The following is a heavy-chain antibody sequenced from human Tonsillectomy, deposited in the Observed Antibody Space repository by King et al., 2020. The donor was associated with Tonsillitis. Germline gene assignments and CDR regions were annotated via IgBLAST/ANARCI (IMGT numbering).Heavy chain of an antibody. Sequence: QLVQSGGGVVQPGRSLRLSCAASGFTFSSYGMHWVRQAPGKGLEWVAVIRYDGSNKYYADSVKGRFTISRDNSKNTLYLQMNSLRAEDTAVYYCARDLGGYSGSYGADYWGQGTLVTVSS. J-gene: IGHJ4*02. CDR1: GFTFSSYG. V-gene: IGHV3-33*08. D-gene: IGHD1-26*01. CDR2: IRYDGSNK. CDR3: ARDLGGYSGSYGADY.